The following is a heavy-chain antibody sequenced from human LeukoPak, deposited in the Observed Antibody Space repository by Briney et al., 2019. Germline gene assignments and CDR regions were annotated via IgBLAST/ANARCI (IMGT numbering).Heavy chain of an antibody. CDR3: ARGRSGSYAYYYMDV. CDR2: IKLDGSEK. CDR1: GFTFSSYE. V-gene: IGHV3-7*04. J-gene: IGHJ6*03. D-gene: IGHD1-26*01. Sequence: PGGSLRLSCAASGFTFSSYEMNWVRQAPGKGLEWVANIKLDGSEKYYVDSVKGRFTISRDNAKNSLYLQMNSLRAEDTAVYYCARGRSGSYAYYYMDVWGKGTTVTVSS.